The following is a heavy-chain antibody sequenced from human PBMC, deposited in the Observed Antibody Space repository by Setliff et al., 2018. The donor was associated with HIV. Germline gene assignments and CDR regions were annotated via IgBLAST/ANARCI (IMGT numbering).Heavy chain of an antibody. V-gene: IGHV4-39*01. CDR1: GVSINRTDHY. CDR3: ARVPVPGANWFDP. J-gene: IGHJ5*02. CDR2: VSQSGST. Sequence: LSLTCSVSGVSINRTDHYWGWIRQSPGKSLEWIGSVSQSGSTYYNPSLKSRITISVDRSKNLFSLKLISVTAADQGVYYCARVPVPGANWFDPWGLGTLVTVS.